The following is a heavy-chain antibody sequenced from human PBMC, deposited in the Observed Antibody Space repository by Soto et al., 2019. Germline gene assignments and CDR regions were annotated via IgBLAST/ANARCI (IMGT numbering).Heavy chain of an antibody. Sequence: PGESLKISCKGVGYKFGSAWIGWVRQMPGKGLEWMGIIKPGTSDIRYSPSCRGHVTISADEAVSTAYLQWGILKASDTAMYYCARQLSHICDSWGQGTLVTVSS. J-gene: IGHJ4*02. CDR3: ARQLSHICDS. D-gene: IGHD3-3*02. CDR1: GYKFGSAW. V-gene: IGHV5-51*01. CDR2: IKPGTSDI.